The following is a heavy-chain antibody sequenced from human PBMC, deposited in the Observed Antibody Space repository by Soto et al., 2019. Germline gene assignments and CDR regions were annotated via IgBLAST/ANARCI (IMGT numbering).Heavy chain of an antibody. J-gene: IGHJ6*03. CDR1: GFTFSSYG. V-gene: IGHV3-30*18. D-gene: IGHD1-7*01. CDR2: ISYDGSNT. CDR3: AKDNCNYVGSRYYYYYMDV. Sequence: QVQVVESGGGVVQPGRSLRLSCAASGFTFSSYGMHWVRQAPGKGLEWVAVISYDGSNTYNVDSVKGRFTISRDNSKNTLYLQMNSLRAEDTAVYYCAKDNCNYVGSRYYYYYMDVWGKGTTVTVSS.